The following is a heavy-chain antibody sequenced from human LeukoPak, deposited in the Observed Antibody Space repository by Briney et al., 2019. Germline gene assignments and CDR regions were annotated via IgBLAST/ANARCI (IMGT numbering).Heavy chain of an antibody. D-gene: IGHD3-16*01. CDR3: AKEGG. CDR2: IQYDGRNK. Sequence: PGGSLRLSCAASGFAFSSHGMYWVRQAPGKGLEWVAFIQYDGRNKYYADSVKGRFTISRDNSKNTLYLQMNSLRAEDTAVYYCAKEGGWGQGTLVTVSS. V-gene: IGHV3-30*02. CDR1: GFAFSSHG. J-gene: IGHJ4*02.